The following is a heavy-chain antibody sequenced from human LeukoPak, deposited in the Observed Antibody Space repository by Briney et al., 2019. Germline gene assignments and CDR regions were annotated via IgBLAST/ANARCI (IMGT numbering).Heavy chain of an antibody. CDR3: AKGKHDYVLLYGMDV. CDR2: INQDESDK. CDR1: GFTFSSFW. Sequence: PGGSLRLSCVASGFTFSSFWMSWVRQAPGKGLEWVDWINQDESDKQYVDSVKGRFTISRDNAKNSIYLQMNSLRAEDTAVYYCAKGKHDYVLLYGMDVWGQGTTVTVSS. D-gene: IGHD3-16*01. J-gene: IGHJ6*02. V-gene: IGHV3-7*01.